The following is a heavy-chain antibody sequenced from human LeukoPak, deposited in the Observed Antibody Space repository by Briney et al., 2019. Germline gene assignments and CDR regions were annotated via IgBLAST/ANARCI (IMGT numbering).Heavy chain of an antibody. J-gene: IGHJ5*02. D-gene: IGHD6-19*01. CDR2: ISAYNGNT. Sequence: ISAYNGNTNYAQKLQGRVTMTTDTSTSTAYMELRSLRSDDTAVYYCARVSSGQWLVLGFDPWGQGTLVTVSS. CDR3: ARVSSGQWLVLGFDP. V-gene: IGHV1-18*01.